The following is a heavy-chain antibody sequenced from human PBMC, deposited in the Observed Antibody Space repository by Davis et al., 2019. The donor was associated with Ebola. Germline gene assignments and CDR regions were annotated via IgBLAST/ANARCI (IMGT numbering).Heavy chain of an antibody. CDR3: ARDQGYYEDAFDI. J-gene: IGHJ3*02. V-gene: IGHV4-34*01. CDR2: INHSGST. D-gene: IGHD1-26*01. Sequence: GSLRLSCAFYGWSFSGYYWGWIRQPPGKGLEWIGEINHSGSTNYNPSLKSRVTISVDKSKNQFSLKLSSVTAADTAVYYCARDQGYYEDAFDIWGQGTMVTVSS. CDR1: GWSFSGYY.